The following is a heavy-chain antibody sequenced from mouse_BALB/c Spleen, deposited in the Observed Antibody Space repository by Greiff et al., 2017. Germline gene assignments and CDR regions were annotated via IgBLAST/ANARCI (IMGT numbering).Heavy chain of an antibody. CDR3: ARQPDY. D-gene: IGHD6-1*01. J-gene: IGHJ2*01. V-gene: IGHV3-2*02. CDR2: ISYSGST. Sequence: VQLQQSGPGLVKPSQSLSLTCTVTGYSITSDYAWNWIRQFPGNKLEWMGYISYSGSTSYNPSLKSRISITRDTSKNQFFLQLNSVTTEDTATYYCARQPDYWGQGTTLTVSS. CDR1: GYSITSDYA.